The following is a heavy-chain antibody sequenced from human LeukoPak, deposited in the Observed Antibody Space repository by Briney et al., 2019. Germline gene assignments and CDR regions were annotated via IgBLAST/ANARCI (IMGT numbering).Heavy chain of an antibody. D-gene: IGHD4-17*01. J-gene: IGHJ4*02. V-gene: IGHV3-21*01. CDR2: IDPSSTYI. CDR1: RFTFSSYT. Sequence: GGSLRLSCSASRFTFSSYTMNWVRQAPGKGLEWVSSIDPSSTYIYYADSVKGRFTISRDNAQNSLYLQMNSLRAEDTAVYYCTRGSYGDYEYWGQGTLVTVSS. CDR3: TRGSYGDYEY.